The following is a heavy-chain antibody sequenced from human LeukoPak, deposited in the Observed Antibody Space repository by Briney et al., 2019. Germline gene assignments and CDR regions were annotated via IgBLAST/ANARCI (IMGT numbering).Heavy chain of an antibody. D-gene: IGHD5-24*01. Sequence: GGSLRLSCSVSEFTFSTYSMNWVRQPPGKGLEWVSSISSSSTFIYYADSVKGRFTISRDNSKNTLYLQMNSLRAEDTAVYYCARDRGWLQSYYYYYGMDVWGQGTTVTVSS. V-gene: IGHV3-21*01. CDR3: ARDRGWLQSYYYYYGMDV. CDR1: EFTFSTYS. CDR2: ISSSSTFI. J-gene: IGHJ6*02.